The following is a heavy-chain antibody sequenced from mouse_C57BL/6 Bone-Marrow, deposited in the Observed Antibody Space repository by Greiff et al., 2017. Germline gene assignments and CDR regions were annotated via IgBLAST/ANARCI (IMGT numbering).Heavy chain of an antibody. Sequence: EVQLVESGGGLVKPGGSLKLSCAASGFTFSSYTMSWVRQTPEKRLEWVATISGGGGNTYYPDSVKGRFTISRDNAKNTLYLQMSSLRSEDTALYYCARRYYGSSWLAYWGQGTLVTVSA. CDR1: GFTFSSYT. V-gene: IGHV5-9*01. J-gene: IGHJ3*01. CDR3: ARRYYGSSWLAY. D-gene: IGHD1-1*01. CDR2: ISGGGGNT.